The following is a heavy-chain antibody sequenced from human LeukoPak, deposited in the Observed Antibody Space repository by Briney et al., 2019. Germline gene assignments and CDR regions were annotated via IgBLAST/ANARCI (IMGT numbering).Heavy chain of an antibody. V-gene: IGHV3-23*01. CDR3: ARPYSSSWYPDY. D-gene: IGHD6-13*01. Sequence: PGGSLRLSCASSGFTFSSYAMNWVRQAPGKGLEWVSVISGSGGSTYYADSVKGRFTISRDNSKNMLYLQRNTRRAENTAVYYCARPYSSSWYPDYWAQGTLVTVSS. CDR1: GFTFSSYA. J-gene: IGHJ4*02. CDR2: ISGSGGST.